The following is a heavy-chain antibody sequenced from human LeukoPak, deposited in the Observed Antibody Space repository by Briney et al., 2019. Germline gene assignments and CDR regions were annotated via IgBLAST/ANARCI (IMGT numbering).Heavy chain of an antibody. D-gene: IGHD3-10*01. V-gene: IGHV3-49*03. CDR2: IRSKAYGGTT. CDR3: TRDVYGSGNTKKELDY. CDR1: GFTFGDYA. Sequence: TGGSLRLSCTASGFTFGDYAMSWFRQAPGKGLEWVGFIRSKAYGGTTEYAASVKGRFTISRDDSKSIAYLQMNSLKTEDTAVYYCTRDVYGSGNTKKELDYWGQGTLVTVSS. J-gene: IGHJ4*02.